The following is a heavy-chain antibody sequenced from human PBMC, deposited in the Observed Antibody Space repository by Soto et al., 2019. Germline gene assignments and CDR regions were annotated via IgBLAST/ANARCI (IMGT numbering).Heavy chain of an antibody. CDR1: GFTVSSNY. CDR2: IYSGGST. V-gene: IGHV3-66*01. Sequence: EVQLVESGGGLVQPGGSLRLSCAASGFTVSSNYMSWVRQAPGKGLEWVSVIYSGGSTYYADSVKGRFTISIDNSKNTLYLQMHSLSAEETAVYYCATTPPRITIFGTWRDVWGKGTTVTVSS. CDR3: ATTPPRITIFGTWRDV. J-gene: IGHJ6*04. D-gene: IGHD3-3*01.